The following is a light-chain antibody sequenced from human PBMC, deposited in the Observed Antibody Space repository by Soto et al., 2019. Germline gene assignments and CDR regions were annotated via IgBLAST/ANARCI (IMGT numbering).Light chain of an antibody. V-gene: IGKV3-15*01. Sequence: SQATLSVSTGKRVTLSCRASQSVSTNLACYQQKPGQAPRLLIYGASTRATGIPARFSGSGSETEFTLTISSLQSEDFAVYHCQVYSKWPIRFGQGARLEVK. J-gene: IGKJ5*01. CDR3: QVYSKWPIR. CDR2: GAS. CDR1: QSVSTN.